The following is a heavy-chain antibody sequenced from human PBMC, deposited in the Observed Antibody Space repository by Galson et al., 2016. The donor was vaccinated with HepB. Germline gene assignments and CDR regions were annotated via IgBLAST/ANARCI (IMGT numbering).Heavy chain of an antibody. V-gene: IGHV3-23*01. CDR1: GFTFERSA. CDR2: ISNGGSST. CDR3: AKGIVADSGNLFFDS. Sequence: SLRLSCAASGFTFERSAMNWVRQAPGKGLEWVSSISNGGSSTYYADSVKGRFSISRDNSKNALYLQMSSLRSDDTAIYYCAKGIVADSGNLFFDSWGQGTLVTVSS. D-gene: IGHD5-12*01. J-gene: IGHJ4*02.